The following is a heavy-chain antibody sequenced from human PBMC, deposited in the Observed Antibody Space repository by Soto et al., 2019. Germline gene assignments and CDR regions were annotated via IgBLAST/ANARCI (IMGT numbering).Heavy chain of an antibody. CDR1: GFPFSRSP. CDR2: ISGSSSSI. D-gene: IGHD2-21*02. Sequence: EVQLVESGGGLAKPGGSRRLSLAASGFPFSRSPRTGVRKAPGKGLEWVSCISGSSSSIYYADSVQGRFTISRDNAKNSLYLQMNSLRAEDTAVYYCAIDPFGGGDSEWFDPWGQGTLVTVSS. V-gene: IGHV3-21*01. CDR3: AIDPFGGGDSEWFDP. J-gene: IGHJ5*02.